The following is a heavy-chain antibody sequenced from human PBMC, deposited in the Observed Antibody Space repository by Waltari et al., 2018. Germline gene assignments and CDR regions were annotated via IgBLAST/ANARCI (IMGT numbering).Heavy chain of an antibody. V-gene: IGHV4-4*07. Sequence: QVQLQESGPGLVKPSETLSLTCTVSGGSISSYYWSWIRQPAGKGLEWIGRIYTSGSTNSNPSLKSRVTMSVATSKNQFSLKLSSVTAADTAVYYCARASPRLRYGDRNYDWYFDLWGRGTLVTVSS. CDR2: IYTSGST. J-gene: IGHJ2*01. D-gene: IGHD4-17*01. CDR3: ARASPRLRYGDRNYDWYFDL. CDR1: GGSISSYY.